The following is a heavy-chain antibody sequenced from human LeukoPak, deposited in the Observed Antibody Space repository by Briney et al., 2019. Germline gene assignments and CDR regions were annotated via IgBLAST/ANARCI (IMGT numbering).Heavy chain of an antibody. CDR1: GFTFSSYA. Sequence: GGSLRLSCAASGFTFSSYAMHWVRQDPAKGLEYVSVISSNGGSTYYANSVKGRFTISRDNSKNTLYLQMGSLRAEDMAVYYCARGGLLWFGELSGYWGQGTLVTVSS. CDR3: ARGGLLWFGELSGY. D-gene: IGHD3-10*01. V-gene: IGHV3-64*01. CDR2: ISSNGGST. J-gene: IGHJ4*02.